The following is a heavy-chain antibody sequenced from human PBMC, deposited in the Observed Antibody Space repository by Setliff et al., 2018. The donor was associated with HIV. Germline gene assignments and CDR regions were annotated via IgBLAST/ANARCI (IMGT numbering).Heavy chain of an antibody. J-gene: IGHJ4*02. CDR1: GGSFSDNY. CDR2: INHSGRI. CDR3: ARSIVPVASGYYYFEY. D-gene: IGHD3-3*01. V-gene: IGHV4-34*01. Sequence: NPSETLSLTCAVYGGSFSDNYWSWIRQSPGKGLEWIGEINHSGRIKYSPSLRSRVSISVDTSKTQFSLRLNSVTAADTAVYYCARSIVPVASGYYYFEYWGQGTLVTVSS.